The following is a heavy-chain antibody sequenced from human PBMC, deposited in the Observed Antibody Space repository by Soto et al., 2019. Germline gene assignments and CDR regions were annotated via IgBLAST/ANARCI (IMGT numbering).Heavy chain of an antibody. D-gene: IGHD2-15*01. V-gene: IGHV4-4*07. Sequence: SETLSLTCNVSGGFISSYYWSWIRQSAGQRLEWIGRIFSSGSTNYNPSLKSRVAMSVDTSTRQLSLKVTSVTAADTAVYYCARGGGSGGSRLDYWGQGILVTVSS. CDR2: IFSSGST. CDR1: GGFISSYY. J-gene: IGHJ4*02. CDR3: ARGGGSGGSRLDY.